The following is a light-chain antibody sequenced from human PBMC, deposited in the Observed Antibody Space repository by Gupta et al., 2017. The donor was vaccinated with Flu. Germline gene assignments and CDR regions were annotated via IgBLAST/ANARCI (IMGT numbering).Light chain of an antibody. V-gene: IGKV3-15*01. Sequence: ARATLSCRASESVSSDLAWYQQKPGQAPRLLIYGASTRATGIPASFSGSGSGTEFTLTLSSLQSEDFAVYYCQQYNNWPPWTFGQGTKVEI. CDR3: QQYNNWPPWT. J-gene: IGKJ1*01. CDR1: ESVSSD. CDR2: GAS.